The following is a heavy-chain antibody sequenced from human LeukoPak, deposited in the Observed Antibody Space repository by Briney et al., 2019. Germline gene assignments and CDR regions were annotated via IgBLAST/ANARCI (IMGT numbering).Heavy chain of an antibody. D-gene: IGHD2-15*01. V-gene: IGHV4-59*01. J-gene: IGHJ5*02. CDR2: IYYSGST. CDR3: ARDQGDCSGGSCYVWFDP. Sequence: PSETLSLTCTVSGGSISSYYWSWIRQPPGKGLEWIGYIYYSGSTNYNPSLKSRVTMSVDTSKNQFSLKLSSVTAADTAVYYCARDQGDCSGGSCYVWFDPWGQGTLVTVSS. CDR1: GGSISSYY.